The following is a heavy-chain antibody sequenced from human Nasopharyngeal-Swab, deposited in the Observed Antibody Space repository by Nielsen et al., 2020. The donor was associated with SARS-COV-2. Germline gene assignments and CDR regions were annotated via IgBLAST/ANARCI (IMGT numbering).Heavy chain of an antibody. Sequence: GESLKISCAASGFTFSNAWMSWVRQAPGKGLEWVGRIKSKTDGGTTDYAAPVKGRFTISRDDSKNTLYLQMNSLKTEDTAVYYCPTDLVGATSGPDYWGQGTLVTVSS. D-gene: IGHD1-26*01. J-gene: IGHJ4*02. CDR3: PTDLVGATSGPDY. CDR2: IKSKTDGGTT. V-gene: IGHV3-15*01. CDR1: GFTFSNAW.